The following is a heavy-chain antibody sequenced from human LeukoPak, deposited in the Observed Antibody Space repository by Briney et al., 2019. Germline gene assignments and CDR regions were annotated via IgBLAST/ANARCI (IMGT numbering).Heavy chain of an antibody. CDR3: ARSQTVLRFLEWLPLHYFDY. V-gene: IGHV4-31*03. J-gene: IGHJ4*02. CDR1: GVSISSGGFY. Sequence: SETLSLTCSVSGVSISSGGFYWSWIRQLPGKGLEWIGYIYYTGTTYYNPSLRTRVIISVDTSKNQFSLKLSSVTAADTAVYYCARSQTVLRFLEWLPLHYFDYWGQGTLVTISS. CDR2: IYYTGTT. D-gene: IGHD3-3*01.